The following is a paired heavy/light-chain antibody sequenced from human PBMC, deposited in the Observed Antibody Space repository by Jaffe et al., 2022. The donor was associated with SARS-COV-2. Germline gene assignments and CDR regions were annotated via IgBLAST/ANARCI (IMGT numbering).Heavy chain of an antibody. V-gene: IGHV3-7*01. J-gene: IGHJ3*01. CDR3: VRDGV. CDR1: GFIVSDSW. CDR2: IIQDGSA. Sequence: EVQLVESGGGLVQPGGSLRLSCAASGFIVSDSWMTWVRQTPGKGLEWVANIIQDGSANYVDSVKGRFTISRDNDKNSLYLQMNSLRAEDTALYYCVRDGVWGQGTMVTVAS.
Light chain of an antibody. CDR3: LQANKYPFT. CDR1: QDVRSD. J-gene: IGKJ4*01. CDR2: VAS. V-gene: IGKV1-17*01. Sequence: DIQMTQSPSSLSASVGDRVTITCRASQDVRSDLGWYQQKPGKAPKRLIYVASRLQSGVPSRFSGSGSGTEFTLTISSLQPEDFATYYCLQANKYPFTFGGGTRVEVK.